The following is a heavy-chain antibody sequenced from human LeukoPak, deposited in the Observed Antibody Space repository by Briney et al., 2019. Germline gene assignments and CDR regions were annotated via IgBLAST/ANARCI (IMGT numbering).Heavy chain of an antibody. D-gene: IGHD6-19*01. CDR2: ISYDGSNK. J-gene: IGHJ4*02. V-gene: IGHV3-30-3*01. CDR1: GFTFSSYA. Sequence: QPGRSLRLSCAASGFTFSSYAMHWVRQAPGKWLEWVAVISYDGSNKYYADSVKGRFTISRDNSKNTLYLQMNSLRAEDTAVYYCARDRHRQAGRFDYWGQGTLVTVSS. CDR3: ARDRHRQAGRFDY.